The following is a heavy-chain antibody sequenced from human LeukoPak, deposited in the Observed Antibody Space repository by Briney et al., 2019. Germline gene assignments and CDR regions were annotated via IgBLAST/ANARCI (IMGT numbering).Heavy chain of an antibody. J-gene: IGHJ4*02. Sequence: GGSLRLSCAASGFTFSSYAMTWVRQAPGKGLEWVSVISGSGSSTYYADSVKGRFTISRDNSKNTLYLQMNSPRAEDTAVYYCAKDRPSNWIPDFWGQGTLVTVSS. CDR1: GFTFSSYA. CDR2: ISGSGSST. V-gene: IGHV3-23*01. CDR3: AKDRPSNWIPDF. D-gene: IGHD1-20*01.